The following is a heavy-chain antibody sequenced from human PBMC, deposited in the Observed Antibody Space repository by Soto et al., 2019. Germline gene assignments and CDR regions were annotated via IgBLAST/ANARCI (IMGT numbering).Heavy chain of an antibody. D-gene: IGHD3-22*01. J-gene: IGHJ4*02. CDR1: GYTFTSYG. Sequence: QVQLVQSGAEVKKPGASVKVSCKASGYTFTSYGISWVRQAPGQGLEWMGWISAYNGNTNYAQKLQGRVTMTTDTTTSTAYMGLRSLRSDDTAVYNCARDTMIVVVMTTPLDYWGQGTLVTVSS. CDR2: ISAYNGNT. V-gene: IGHV1-18*01. CDR3: ARDTMIVVVMTTPLDY.